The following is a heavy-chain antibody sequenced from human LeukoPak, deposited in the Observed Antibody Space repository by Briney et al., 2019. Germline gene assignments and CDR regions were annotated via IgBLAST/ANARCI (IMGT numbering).Heavy chain of an antibody. CDR3: VGGWAKYYFDY. D-gene: IGHD6-19*01. V-gene: IGHV4-59*01. CDR1: GGSISSYY. CDR2: IYYSGST. J-gene: IGHJ4*02. Sequence: SETLSLTCTVSGGSISSYYWSWIRQPPGKGLEWIGYIYYSGSTNYNPSLKSRVTISVDTSKNQFSLKLSSVTAADTAVYYCVGGWAKYYFDYWGQGTLVAVSS.